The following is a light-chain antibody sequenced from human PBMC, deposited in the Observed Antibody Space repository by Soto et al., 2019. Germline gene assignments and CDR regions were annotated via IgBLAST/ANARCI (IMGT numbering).Light chain of an antibody. J-gene: IGLJ2*01. CDR1: SSDVGGYNY. Sequence: QSVLTRPPSASGSPGQSVTISCTGTSSDVGGYNYVSWYQQHPGKAPKVMIYEVSKRPSGVPDRFSGSKSGNTASLTVSGLQAEDEADYYCSSYGGNNNLVFGGGTKLTVL. CDR2: EVS. CDR3: SSYGGNNNLV. V-gene: IGLV2-8*01.